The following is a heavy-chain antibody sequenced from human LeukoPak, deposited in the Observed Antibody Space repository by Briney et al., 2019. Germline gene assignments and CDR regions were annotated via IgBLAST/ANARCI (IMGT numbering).Heavy chain of an antibody. CDR2: FDPEDGET. CDR1: GYTLTELS. J-gene: IGHJ4*02. Sequence: AASVKVSCKVSGYTLTELSMHWVRQAPGKGLEWMGGFDPEDGETIYAQKFQGRVTMTEDTSTDTAYMELSSLRSEDTAVYYCATLYGIVVVPAAWKPYFDYWGQGTLVTVSS. D-gene: IGHD2-2*01. V-gene: IGHV1-24*01. CDR3: ATLYGIVVVPAAWKPYFDY.